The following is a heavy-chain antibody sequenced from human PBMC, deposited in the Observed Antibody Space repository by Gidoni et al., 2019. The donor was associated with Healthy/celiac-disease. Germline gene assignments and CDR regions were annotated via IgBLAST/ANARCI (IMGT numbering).Heavy chain of an antibody. CDR3: ASDWTAPFDL. CDR2: INHSGST. CDR1: GGSFSGYY. V-gene: IGHV4-34*01. J-gene: IGHJ2*01. D-gene: IGHD2-21*01. Sequence: QVQLQQWGAGLLKPSETLSLTCAVYGGSFSGYYWSWIRQPTGKGLEWIGEINHSGSTNYNPSLKSRVTISVDTSKNQFSLKLSSVTAADTAVYYCASDWTAPFDLWGRGTLVTVSS.